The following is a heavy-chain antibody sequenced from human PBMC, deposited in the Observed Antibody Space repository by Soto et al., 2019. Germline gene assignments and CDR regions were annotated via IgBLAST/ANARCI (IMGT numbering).Heavy chain of an antibody. CDR3: ARLIEGGGWSNFDD. J-gene: IGHJ4*02. V-gene: IGHV4-39*01. D-gene: IGHD6-19*01. Sequence: QLQLQESGPGLVKPSATMSLTCTVSGGSISSSSYYWGWSRQPPGKGMEWIGSIYYSGSTYYNPSLKSRVPISVDTSKNQFALKLSCVTAADTAVYYCARLIEGGGWSNFDDWGQGTLVTVSS. CDR1: GGSISSSSYY. CDR2: IYYSGST.